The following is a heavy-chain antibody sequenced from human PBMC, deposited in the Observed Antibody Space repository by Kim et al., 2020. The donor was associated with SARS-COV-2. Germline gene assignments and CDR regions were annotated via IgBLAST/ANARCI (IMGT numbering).Heavy chain of an antibody. CDR2: THYSGGT. CDR3: ARGFFDSSGFSEPFDS. CDR1: GGSIVGYY. V-gene: IGHV4-59*13. Sequence: SETLSLTCTVSGGSIVGYYWNWMRQPPGKGLQWIGYTHYSGGTKYNPSLESRVIISTDTSKNQFSLKLNSVTAADTAVYHCARGFFDSSGFSEPFDSWGRGTLVTVSS. J-gene: IGHJ4*02. D-gene: IGHD3-22*01.